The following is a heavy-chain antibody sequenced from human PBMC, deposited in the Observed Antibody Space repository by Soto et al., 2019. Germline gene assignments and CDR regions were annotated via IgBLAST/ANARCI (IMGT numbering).Heavy chain of an antibody. CDR2: IYSGDDT. D-gene: IGHD3-10*01. J-gene: IGHJ4*02. CDR3: AREPKGSFYLDY. CDR1: GFTVSSNS. Sequence: AGGSLRLSCAASGFTVSSNSMTWVRQAPGKGLEWVSIIYSGDDTYYADSVKGRFTIARDSSKNTLYLQMNSLRAEDTAVYYCAREPKGSFYLDYWGQGTLVTVSS. V-gene: IGHV3-53*01.